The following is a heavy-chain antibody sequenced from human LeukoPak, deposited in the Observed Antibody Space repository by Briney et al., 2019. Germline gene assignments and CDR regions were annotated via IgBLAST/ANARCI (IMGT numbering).Heavy chain of an antibody. D-gene: IGHD3-10*01. CDR3: ARFGVYYYGSGSSPFDY. V-gene: IGHV4-34*01. J-gene: IGHJ4*02. Sequence: PSETLSLTCAVYGGSFSGYYWSWIRQPPGKGLEWIGEINHSGNTNYNPSLKSRVTISVDTSKNQFSLKLSSVTAADTAVYYCARFGVYYYGSGSSPFDYWGQGTLVTVSS. CDR2: INHSGNT. CDR1: GGSFSGYY.